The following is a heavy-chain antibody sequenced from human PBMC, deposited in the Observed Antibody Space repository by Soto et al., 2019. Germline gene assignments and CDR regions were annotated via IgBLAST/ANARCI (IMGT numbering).Heavy chain of an antibody. CDR2: INQSGST. CDR1: GGSFSGYY. D-gene: IGHD2-2*02. V-gene: IGHV4-34*01. Sequence: PSETLSLTCAVYGGSFSGYYWSWIRQPPGKGLEWIGEINQSGSTKYNPSFKSRVTISVDTSKNQFSLKLSSVTAADTAIYYCARVYCSSTNCYNYFDYWGQGTLVTVS. J-gene: IGHJ4*02. CDR3: ARVYCSSTNCYNYFDY.